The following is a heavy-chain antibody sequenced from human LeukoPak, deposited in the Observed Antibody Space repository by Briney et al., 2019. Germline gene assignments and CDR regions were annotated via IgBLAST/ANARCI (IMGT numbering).Heavy chain of an antibody. J-gene: IGHJ3*02. CDR3: AVNSTKHTFDI. V-gene: IGHV4-59*08. CDR2: IFYSGST. CDR1: GGSISTYY. D-gene: IGHD1-1*01. Sequence: KSSETLSLTCTVSGGSISTYYWSWIRQSPGKGLEWIGSIFYSGSTNYNPSLKSRATISVDTSKNQFSLELSSVTAAETAVYYCAVNSTKHTFDIWGKGTMVTVSS.